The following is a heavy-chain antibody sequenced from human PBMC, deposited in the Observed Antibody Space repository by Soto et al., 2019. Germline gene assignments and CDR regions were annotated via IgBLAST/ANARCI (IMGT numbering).Heavy chain of an antibody. CDR1: GFTFGDYA. J-gene: IGHJ6*03. Sequence: DVQLVESGGGLVQPGRSLRLSCAASGFTFGDYAMHWVRQAPGKGLEWVSGISWNSVSSGYADSVKGRFTISRDNAQSSLYLQMNSLTRDDTALYYCVKVAVSGPLFYYYYMDVWGQGTTVTVSS. CDR3: VKVAVSGPLFYYYYMDV. D-gene: IGHD3-22*01. CDR2: ISWNSVSS. V-gene: IGHV3-9*01.